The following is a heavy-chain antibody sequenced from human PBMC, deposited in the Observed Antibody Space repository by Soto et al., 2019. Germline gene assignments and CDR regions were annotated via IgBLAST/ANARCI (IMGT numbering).Heavy chain of an antibody. CDR2: INAGNGNT. J-gene: IGHJ4*02. CDR3: ARVPYYYGSASPTFDY. Sequence: ASVKVSCKASGYTFTSYAMHWVRQAPGQRLEWMGWINAGNGNTKYSQKFQGRVTITRDTSASTAYMELSSLRSEDTAVYYCARVPYYYGSASPTFDYWGQGTLVTGLL. CDR1: GYTFTSYA. D-gene: IGHD3-10*01. V-gene: IGHV1-3*01.